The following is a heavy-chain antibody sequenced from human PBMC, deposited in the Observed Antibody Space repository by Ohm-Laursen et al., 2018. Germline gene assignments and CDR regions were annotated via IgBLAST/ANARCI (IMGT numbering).Heavy chain of an antibody. CDR1: GFTFDDHA. J-gene: IGHJ4*02. D-gene: IGHD3-22*01. CDR3: AKDQGRNDYYDSTGYDY. V-gene: IGHV3-9*01. CDR2: ISRNSGKI. Sequence: SLRLSCAASGFTFDDHAMFWVRQAPGKGLEWVSGISRNSGKIGYADSVKGRFTISRDNARNSLYLQINSLTAEDTALYYCAKDQGRNDYYDSTGYDYWGQGTLVTVSS.